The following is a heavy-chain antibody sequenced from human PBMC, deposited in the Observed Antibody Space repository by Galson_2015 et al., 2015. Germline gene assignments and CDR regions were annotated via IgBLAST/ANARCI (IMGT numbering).Heavy chain of an antibody. CDR2: ITASGGSP. J-gene: IGHJ4*02. V-gene: IGHV3-23*01. CDR3: AKGVGSDFYYANDY. D-gene: IGHD3-22*01. Sequence: WVSLITASGGSPYYADSVKRRFTISRDNSKNTLYLQMNSLRAEDTAMYYCAKGVGSDFYYANDYWGQGTLVTVSS.